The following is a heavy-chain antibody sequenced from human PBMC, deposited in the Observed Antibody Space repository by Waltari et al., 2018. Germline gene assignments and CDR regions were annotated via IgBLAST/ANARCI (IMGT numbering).Heavy chain of an antibody. J-gene: IGHJ4*02. CDR2: IKYDGTTR. Sequence: EVQLVESGGDLVQPGGSLRLSCAASGFSFSNYWMHWVRQAPGEGLVWVSRIKYDGTTRAYADSVKGRFTISRDNAKNTLFLQMSGLRAEDTAVYYCARDLDWVLFDSWGQGTLVTVSS. D-gene: IGHD3-9*01. V-gene: IGHV3-74*01. CDR3: ARDLDWVLFDS. CDR1: GFSFSNYW.